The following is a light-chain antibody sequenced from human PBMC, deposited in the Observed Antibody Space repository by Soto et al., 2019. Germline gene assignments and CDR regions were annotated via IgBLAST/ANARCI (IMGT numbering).Light chain of an antibody. Sequence: GDSVTITCRASQNVSTSLAWYQHKPGEAPKLLMFDVSNLESGVPSRFSGSGSGTDFTLTISSLQPEDFATYYCQQSYSTWTFGQGTKVDIK. CDR3: QQSYSTWT. CDR2: DVS. J-gene: IGKJ1*01. V-gene: IGKV1-5*01. CDR1: QNVSTS.